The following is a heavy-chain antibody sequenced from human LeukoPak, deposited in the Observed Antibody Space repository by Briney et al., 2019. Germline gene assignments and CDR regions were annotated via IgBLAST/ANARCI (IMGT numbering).Heavy chain of an antibody. CDR2: TYYRSNRSKWSS. J-gene: IGHJ3*02. Sequence: SQTLSLTCAISGDRVSADSATWNWIRQSPSRGLEWLGKTYYRSNRSKWSSDYALSVRSRITISPDTSKNEFSLQLNSVTPEDTAVYYCTRANYRAFDIWGQGTMVTVSS. V-gene: IGHV6-1*01. CDR1: GDRVSADSAT. CDR3: TRANYRAFDI. D-gene: IGHD5-24*01.